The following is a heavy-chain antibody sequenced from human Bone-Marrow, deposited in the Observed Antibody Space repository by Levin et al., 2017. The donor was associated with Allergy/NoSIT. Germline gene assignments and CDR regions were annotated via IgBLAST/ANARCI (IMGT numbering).Heavy chain of an antibody. J-gene: IGHJ6*02. CDR2: ISSSGTTI. Sequence: GESLKISCAASGFTVSDYYMNWIRQAPGKGLEWVSLISSSGTTIYYGDSVKGRFTISRDSAENSLHLQMNNLRGDDTAVYYCARDGRQLATPYYGMDVWGRGTTVTVSS. D-gene: IGHD6-6*01. CDR3: ARDGRQLATPYYGMDV. V-gene: IGHV3-11*01. CDR1: GFTVSDYY.